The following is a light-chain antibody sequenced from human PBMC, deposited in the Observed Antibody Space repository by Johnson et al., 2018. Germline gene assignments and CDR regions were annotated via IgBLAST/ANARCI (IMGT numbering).Light chain of an antibody. J-gene: IGLJ1*01. CDR3: GTWDSSLSAGNV. CDR2: ENN. Sequence: QSVLTQPPSVSAAPGQKVTISCSGSSSNIGNNYVSWYQQLPGTAPKLLIYENNKRPSGIPERFSGSKSGTSATLGITGLQTGDEDDYYCGTWDSSLSAGNVFGTGTKVTVL. CDR1: SSNIGNNY. V-gene: IGLV1-51*02.